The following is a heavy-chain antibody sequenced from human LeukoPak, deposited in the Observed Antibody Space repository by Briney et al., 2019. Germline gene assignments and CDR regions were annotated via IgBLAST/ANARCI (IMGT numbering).Heavy chain of an antibody. V-gene: IGHV3-23*01. D-gene: IGHD1-20*01. CDR3: AKRRDAGITGTTGGLDV. Sequence: GGSLSLSCAASGFTLSNYAMSWVRQAPGKGLEWVSGISGSGETTFYADSVRGRFAISRDISKTTLYLQINSLRAEDAAVYYCAKRRDAGITGTTGGLDVWGQGTTVTVSS. CDR2: ISGSGETT. J-gene: IGHJ3*01. CDR1: GFTLSNYA.